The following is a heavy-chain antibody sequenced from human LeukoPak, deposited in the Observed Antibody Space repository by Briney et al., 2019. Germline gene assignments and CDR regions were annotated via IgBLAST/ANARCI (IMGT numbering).Heavy chain of an antibody. Sequence: SETLSLTCTVSGGSISSYYWSWIRHPAGKGLELIGYIYYRGSTNYNPSLKSRVTISVDTSKNQFSLKLSSVTAADTAVYYCARVGGSNYDFWSGRYYYYYMDVWGKGTTVTVSS. CDR1: GGSISSYY. J-gene: IGHJ6*03. D-gene: IGHD3-3*01. V-gene: IGHV4-59*01. CDR2: IYYRGST. CDR3: ARVGGSNYDFWSGRYYYYYMDV.